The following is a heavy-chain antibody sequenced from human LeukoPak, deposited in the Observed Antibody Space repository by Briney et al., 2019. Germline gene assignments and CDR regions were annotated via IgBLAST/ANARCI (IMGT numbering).Heavy chain of an antibody. Sequence: GGSLRLSCLASRFTFSTCTMNWVRQAPGKGLEWVSSVSSSSSYIYYGDSVRGRFTISRDNAKNSLYLQMDSLRAEDTAVYYCTRAYGSGSWPRAVDYWGQGTLVTVSS. CDR2: VSSSSSYI. J-gene: IGHJ4*02. V-gene: IGHV3-21*01. CDR3: TRAYGSGSWPRAVDY. D-gene: IGHD3-10*01. CDR1: RFTFSTCT.